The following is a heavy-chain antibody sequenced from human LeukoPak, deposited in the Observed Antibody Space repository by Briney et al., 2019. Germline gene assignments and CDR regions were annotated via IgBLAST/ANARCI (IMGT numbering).Heavy chain of an antibody. CDR1: GFTFSSYW. V-gene: IGHV3-74*01. D-gene: IGHD6-6*01. CDR2: INSDGSST. Sequence: PGGSLRLSCAASGFTFSSYWMHWVRQAPGKGLVWVSRINSDGSSTRYADSVKGRFTISRDNAKNTLYLQVNSLRAEDTAVYYCASLEYSSSQGRDYWGQGTLVTVSS. J-gene: IGHJ4*02. CDR3: ASLEYSSSQGRDY.